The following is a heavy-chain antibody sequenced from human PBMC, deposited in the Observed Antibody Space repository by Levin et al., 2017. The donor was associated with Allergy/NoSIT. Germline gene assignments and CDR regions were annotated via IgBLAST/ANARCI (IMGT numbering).Heavy chain of an antibody. CDR2: IRAQSEGGTT. V-gene: IGHV3-15*01. D-gene: IGHD3-10*01. CDR3: TWGGVVFDY. CDR1: GFTFSNGD. Sequence: GESLKISCAASGFTFSNGDMTWVRQTPRKGLEWIGVIRAQSEGGTTDYASAVKGRATISRDDSKNMLYLRMDSLKSDDTGMYYCTWGGVVFDYWGQGTLVAVSS. J-gene: IGHJ4*02.